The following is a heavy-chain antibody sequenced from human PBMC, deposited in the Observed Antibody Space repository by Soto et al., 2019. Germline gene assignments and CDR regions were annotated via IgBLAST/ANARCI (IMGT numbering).Heavy chain of an antibody. CDR1: GFTFSNAW. CDR2: IKSKTDGGTT. V-gene: IGHV3-15*01. D-gene: IGHD4-4*01. Sequence: EVRLVESGGGLVKPGGSLRLSCAASGFTFSNAWMSWVRQAPGKGLEWVGRIKSKTDGGTTDYAAPVKGRFTISRDDSKNTLYLQMNSLKTEDTAVYYCTTDRFDGASNTFYYYYGMDVWGQGTTVTVSS. J-gene: IGHJ6*02. CDR3: TTDRFDGASNTFYYYYGMDV.